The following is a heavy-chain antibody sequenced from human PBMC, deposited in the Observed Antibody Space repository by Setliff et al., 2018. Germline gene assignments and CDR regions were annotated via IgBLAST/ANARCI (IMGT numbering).Heavy chain of an antibody. V-gene: IGHV3-49*04. CDR1: GFTFGDYA. J-gene: IGHJ6*03. D-gene: IGHD3-3*01. Sequence: GGSLRLSCTASGFTFGDYAMSWVRQAPGKGLEWVGFIRSKAYGGTTEYAASVKGRFTISRDDSKSIAYLQMNSLKTEETAVYYCTREASVDFWSGYPYYYYMDVWGKGTTVTVSS. CDR3: TREASVDFWSGYPYYYYMDV. CDR2: IRSKAYGGTT.